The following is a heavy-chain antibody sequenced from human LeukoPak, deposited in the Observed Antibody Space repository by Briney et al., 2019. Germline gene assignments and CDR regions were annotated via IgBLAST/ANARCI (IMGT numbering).Heavy chain of an antibody. D-gene: IGHD3-10*01. J-gene: IGHJ2*01. Sequence: GGSLRLSCAASGFTFSSYDMHWVRQATGKGLEWVSAIGTAGDTYYPGSVKGRFTISRENAKNSLYLQMNSLRAGDTAVYYCARDVRGPFGSGSSRYFDLWGRGTLVTVSS. CDR2: IGTAGDT. V-gene: IGHV3-13*01. CDR3: ARDVRGPFGSGSSRYFDL. CDR1: GFTFSSYD.